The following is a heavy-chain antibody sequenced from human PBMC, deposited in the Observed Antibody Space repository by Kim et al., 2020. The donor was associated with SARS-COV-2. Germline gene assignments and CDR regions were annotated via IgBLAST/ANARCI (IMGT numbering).Heavy chain of an antibody. D-gene: IGHD3-16*01. CDR2: ISSSSSTI. CDR1: GFTFSSYS. V-gene: IGHV3-48*04. Sequence: GGSLRLSCAASGFTFSSYSMNWVRQAPGKGLEWVSYISSSSSTIYYADSVKGRFTISRDNAKNSLYLQMNSLRAEDTAVYYCARDPQSVLNYDYVWGSYNAYGMDVWGQGTTVTVSS. CDR3: ARDPQSVLNYDYVWGSYNAYGMDV. J-gene: IGHJ6*02.